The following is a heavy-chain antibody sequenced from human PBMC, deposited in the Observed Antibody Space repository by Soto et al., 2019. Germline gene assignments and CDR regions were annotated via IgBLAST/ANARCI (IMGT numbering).Heavy chain of an antibody. CDR1: GYTFSNYA. Sequence: ASVKVSCKASGYTFSNYAMHWVRQAPGQRLEWMGWINTDNGNTKYSQRLPARVTITTDTSASTAYMELTSLRSDDTAVYYCARENINWFDPWGQGTLVTVSS. CDR3: ARENINWFDP. J-gene: IGHJ5*02. CDR2: INTDNGNT. V-gene: IGHV1-3*04.